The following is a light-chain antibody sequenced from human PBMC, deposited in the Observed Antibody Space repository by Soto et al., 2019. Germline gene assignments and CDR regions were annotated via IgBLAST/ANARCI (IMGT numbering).Light chain of an antibody. CDR1: QSISSW. CDR3: QQYNSFLFT. Sequence: DIQMTKSASTLSASVGDRVTITCRASQSISSWLAWYQQKPGKAPKLLIYKASSLESGVPSMFSGSGSGTEFTLTISSLQPDDFASYYCQQYNSFLFTFGPGTKVDIK. CDR2: KAS. V-gene: IGKV1-5*03. J-gene: IGKJ3*01.